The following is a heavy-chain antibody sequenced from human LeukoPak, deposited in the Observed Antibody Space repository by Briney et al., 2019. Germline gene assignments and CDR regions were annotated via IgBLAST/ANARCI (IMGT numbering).Heavy chain of an antibody. V-gene: IGHV4-39*07. J-gene: IGHJ3*02. CDR3: ARDLTVLLWFAEPLEAFDI. Sequence: SETLSLTCTVSGGSISSGSYYWSWIRQPPGKGLEWIGSIYHSGSTYYNPSLKSRVTISVDTSKNQFSLKLSSVTAADTAVYYCARDLTVLLWFAEPLEAFDIWGQGTMVTVSS. CDR1: GGSISSGSYY. D-gene: IGHD3-10*01. CDR2: IYHSGST.